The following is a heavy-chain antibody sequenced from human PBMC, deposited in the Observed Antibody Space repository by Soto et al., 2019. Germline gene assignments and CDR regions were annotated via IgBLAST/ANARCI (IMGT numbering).Heavy chain of an antibody. CDR2: ISFDGNNG. Sequence: QVQLVESGGGVVRPGRSLRLSCAASGFTLSSYAMYWVRQAPGKGLEWVAFISFDGNNGYADSVKGRFTISRDNSKNTVYLQMNSLRGEDTAVCYCARDRSDVWGQGTLVTVSS. CDR3: ARDRSDV. J-gene: IGHJ4*02. CDR1: GFTLSSYA. V-gene: IGHV3-30-3*01.